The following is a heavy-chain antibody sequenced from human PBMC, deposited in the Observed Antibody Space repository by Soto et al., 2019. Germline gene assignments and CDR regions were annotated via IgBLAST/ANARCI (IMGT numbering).Heavy chain of an antibody. Sequence: GSGPTLVNPTETLTLTCTVSGFSLSNARMGVSWIRQPPGKALEWLAHIFSNDEKSYSTSLKSRLTISKDTSKSQVVLTMTNMDPVDTATYYCARILCRARCHLGTYYYYYGMDVWGQGTTLTVSS. D-gene: IGHD1-1*01. CDR3: ARILCRARCHLGTYYYYYGMDV. V-gene: IGHV2-26*01. J-gene: IGHJ6*02. CDR2: IFSNDEK. CDR1: GFSLSNARMG.